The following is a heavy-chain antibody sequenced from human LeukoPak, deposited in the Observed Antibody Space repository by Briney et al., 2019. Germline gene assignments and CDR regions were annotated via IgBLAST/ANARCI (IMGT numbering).Heavy chain of an antibody. J-gene: IGHJ4*02. D-gene: IGHD2-21*02. V-gene: IGHV3-23*01. CDR3: ATAYRGSVTATYFDY. CDR2: ISGTAIST. CDR1: GFTFSSYV. Sequence: GGSLRHSCAASGFTFSSYVMNWVRQAPGKGLEWVSAISGTAISTHYADSVKGRFTISRDNSKNTLFLQMNSLRPEDTAVYYCATAYRGSVTATYFDYWGQGTLVTVSS.